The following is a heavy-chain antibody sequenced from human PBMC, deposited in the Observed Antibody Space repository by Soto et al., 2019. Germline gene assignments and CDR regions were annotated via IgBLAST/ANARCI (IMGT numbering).Heavy chain of an antibody. V-gene: IGHV3-30-3*01. CDR2: ISYDGSNK. J-gene: IGHJ4*02. D-gene: IGHD2-15*01. CDR3: ARDTGYCSGGSCYPHLIFDY. CDR1: GFTFSSYA. Sequence: GGSLRLSSAASGFTFSSYAMHWVRQAPGKGLEWVAVISYDGSNKYYADSVKGRFTISRDNSKNTLYLQMNSLRAEDTAVYYCARDTGYCSGGSCYPHLIFDYWGQGTLVTVPQ.